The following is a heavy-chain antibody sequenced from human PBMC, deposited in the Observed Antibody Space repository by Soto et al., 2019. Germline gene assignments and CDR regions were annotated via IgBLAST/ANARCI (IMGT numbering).Heavy chain of an antibody. D-gene: IGHD3-22*01. CDR2: IYSGGST. CDR3: VRDLRGLYHYDSSGYCLGYYYGMDV. Sequence: GGSLRLSCAASGFTVSSNYMSWVRQAPGKGLEWVSVIYSGGSTYYADSVKGRFTISRDNSRNTLYLQMNSLRAEDTAVYYCVRDLRGLYHYDSSGYCLGYYYGMDVWGQGTTVTVSS. J-gene: IGHJ6*02. V-gene: IGHV3-53*01. CDR1: GFTVSSNY.